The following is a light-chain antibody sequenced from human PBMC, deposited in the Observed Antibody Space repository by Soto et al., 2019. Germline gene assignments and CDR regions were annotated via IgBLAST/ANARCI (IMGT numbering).Light chain of an antibody. V-gene: IGKV3-15*01. CDR3: QQFNSYSET. CDR2: GAS. Sequence: EIVMTQSPVTLSLSPGERATLSCRASQSISSNLAWYQQKRGQAPRLLIYGASTRATGIPARFSGSGSGTEFSLTTGSVQSEDFAVYYCQQFNSYSETFGQGTKVELK. CDR1: QSISSN. J-gene: IGKJ1*01.